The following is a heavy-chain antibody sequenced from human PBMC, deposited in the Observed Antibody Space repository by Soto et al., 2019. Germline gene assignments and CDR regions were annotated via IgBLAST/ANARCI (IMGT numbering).Heavy chain of an antibody. Sequence: ETLSLTCAVYGGSFSGYYWSWIRQPPGKGLEWIGEINHSGSTNYNPSLKSRVTISVDTSKNQFSLNLSSVTAADTALYYCARALGYTYGHLPIDYWGQGTLVTVSS. V-gene: IGHV4-34*01. CDR1: GGSFSGYY. D-gene: IGHD5-18*01. J-gene: IGHJ4*02. CDR3: ARALGYTYGHLPIDY. CDR2: INHSGST.